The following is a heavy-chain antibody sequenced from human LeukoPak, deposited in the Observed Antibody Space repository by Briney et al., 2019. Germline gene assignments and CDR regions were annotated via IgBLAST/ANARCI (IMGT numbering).Heavy chain of an antibody. J-gene: IGHJ4*02. CDR3: ASQHSSGARLQY. D-gene: IGHD6-19*01. V-gene: IGHV4-39*01. CDR2: VYYNGAT. Sequence: SETPSLTCTVSGGSISSSSYYWGWIRQSPGKGLEWIGTVYYNGATYYNPSLKSRVTISADTSKNQFSLRLSSVTAADTAVYYCASQHSSGARLQYWGQGTLVTVSS. CDR1: GGSISSSSYY.